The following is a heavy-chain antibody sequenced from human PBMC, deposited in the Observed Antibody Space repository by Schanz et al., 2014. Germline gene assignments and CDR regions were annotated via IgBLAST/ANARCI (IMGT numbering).Heavy chain of an antibody. J-gene: IGHJ4*02. V-gene: IGHV3-66*01. CDR2: IYIGGNT. CDR1: GFSVGNKY. D-gene: IGHD1-26*01. Sequence: EVQLVESGGGLVQPGGSLRLSCAASGFSVGNKYMNWVRQAPGKGLEWVSFIYIGGNTYYADSVKGRFTISRDNSKNTVYLQMNSLRAEDTGLYFCARGGSGSHYRLDYWGQGTLVTVSS. CDR3: ARGGSGSHYRLDY.